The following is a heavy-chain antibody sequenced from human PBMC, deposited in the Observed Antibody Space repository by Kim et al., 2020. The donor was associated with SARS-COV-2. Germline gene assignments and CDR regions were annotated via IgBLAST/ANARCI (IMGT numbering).Heavy chain of an antibody. Sequence: GGSLRLSCAASGFTFSSYGMHWVRQAPGKGLEWVAVIWYDGSNKYYADSVKGRFTISRDNSKNTLYLQMNSLRAEDTAVYYCARDSTYYYGSGSYWPLNGMDVWGQGTTVTVSS. CDR2: IWYDGSNK. V-gene: IGHV3-33*01. CDR1: GFTFSSYG. D-gene: IGHD3-10*01. J-gene: IGHJ6*02. CDR3: ARDSTYYYGSGSYWPLNGMDV.